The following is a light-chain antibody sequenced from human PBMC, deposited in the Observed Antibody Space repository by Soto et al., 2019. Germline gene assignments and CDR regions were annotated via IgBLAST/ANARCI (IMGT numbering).Light chain of an antibody. CDR1: QSVSTY. V-gene: IGKV3-11*01. Sequence: EIVLTQSPATLSLSPGERATLSCRASQSVSTYLAWYQQKPGQPPRLLIYDASTRATGIPARFSGSGSGADFTLTISSLEPEDFAIYYCQQRSTWPLFGGGTKVEIK. CDR2: DAS. CDR3: QQRSTWPL. J-gene: IGKJ4*01.